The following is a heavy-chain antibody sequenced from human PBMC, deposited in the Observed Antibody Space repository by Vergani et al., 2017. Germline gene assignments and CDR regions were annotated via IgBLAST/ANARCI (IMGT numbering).Heavy chain of an antibody. Sequence: QLQLQESGPGLVKPSETLSLTCTVSGGSISSSTYYWGWIRQPPGKGLEWIGSIYYSGSTYYSPSLKSRVTMSVDTSKNQFSLKLSSVTAADTAVYYCARARYNWNYFYYYMDVWGKGTTVTVSS. CDR2: IYYSGST. V-gene: IGHV4-39*07. D-gene: IGHD1-20*01. CDR1: GGSISSSTYY. CDR3: ARARYNWNYFYYYMDV. J-gene: IGHJ6*03.